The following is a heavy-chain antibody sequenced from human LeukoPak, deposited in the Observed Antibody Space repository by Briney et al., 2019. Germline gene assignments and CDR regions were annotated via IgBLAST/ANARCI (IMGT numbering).Heavy chain of an antibody. J-gene: IGHJ4*02. D-gene: IGHD3-22*01. Sequence: PSETLSLTCTVSGGSISSGGYYWSWIRQHPGKGLEWIGYIYYSGSTYYNPSLKSRVTISVDTSKNQFSLKLISVTAADTAVYYCAREDSSGYYSLFDYWGQGTLVTVSS. CDR3: AREDSSGYYSLFDY. V-gene: IGHV4-31*03. CDR2: IYYSGST. CDR1: GGSISSGGYY.